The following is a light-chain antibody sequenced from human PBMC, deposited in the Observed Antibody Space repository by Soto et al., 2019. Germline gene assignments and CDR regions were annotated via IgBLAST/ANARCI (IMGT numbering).Light chain of an antibody. CDR1: RTINTY. CDR2: GAS. Sequence: DVRMTQSPSSLSESVGDTITIICRASRTINTYLNWFQQKPGEPPRLLIYGASTLHDGVPSRFSGSGSGADFTLTISGLQPEDFASYHCQQTYSDISFGGGTKV. V-gene: IGKV1-39*01. CDR3: QQTYSDIS. J-gene: IGKJ4*01.